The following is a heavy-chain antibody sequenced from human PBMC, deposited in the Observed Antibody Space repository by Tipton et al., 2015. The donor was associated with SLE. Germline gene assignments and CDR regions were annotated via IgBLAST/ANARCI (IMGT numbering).Heavy chain of an antibody. CDR3: ARGGILPSYYFDC. V-gene: IGHV4-34*01. D-gene: IGHD3-10*01. Sequence: TLSLTCAVYGGSFNDHYWSWIRQSPGKGLEWIGEINHSGSTNYNPSLKSRVTISVDTSKNQFSLKLSSVTAADTAVYYCARGGILPSYYFDCWGQGTLVTVSS. J-gene: IGHJ4*02. CDR2: INHSGST. CDR1: GGSFNDHY.